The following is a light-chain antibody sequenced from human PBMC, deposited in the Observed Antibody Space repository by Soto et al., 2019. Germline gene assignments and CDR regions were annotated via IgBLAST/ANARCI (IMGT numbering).Light chain of an antibody. CDR2: GAS. V-gene: IGKV3-20*01. CDR1: QSVGSSY. J-gene: IGKJ1*01. CDR3: QQYGGSPRT. Sequence: EIVLTQSPGTLSLSPGERATLSCRASQSVGSSYLAWYQQKPGQAPRLLIYGASSRATGIPDRFSGSGSGTDFTLTISRLEPEDFAVYYCQQYGGSPRTCGQGTKVEIK.